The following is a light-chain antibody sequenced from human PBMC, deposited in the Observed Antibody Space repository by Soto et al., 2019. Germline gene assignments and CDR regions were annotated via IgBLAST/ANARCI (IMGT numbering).Light chain of an antibody. V-gene: IGKV3-15*01. J-gene: IGKJ4*01. CDR3: QQYNKWPLT. Sequence: EIVMTQSPATLSVSPGERATLSCRASQSASRNLAWYQQKPGQAPRLLIYGASNRATRIPATFSGSGSGTEFTLTISTLQSEEFAVYYCQQYNKWPLTFGGGTKVEIK. CDR2: GAS. CDR1: QSASRN.